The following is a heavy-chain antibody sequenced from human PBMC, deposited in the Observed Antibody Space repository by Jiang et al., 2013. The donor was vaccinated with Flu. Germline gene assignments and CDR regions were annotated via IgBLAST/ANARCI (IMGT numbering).Heavy chain of an antibody. Sequence: KPTQTLTLTCTFSGFSLSTSGVGVAWIRHAPRKGPGVACTHFWDDDKRFSPSLRSRLTISKDTSENQVVLILTNVDPVDTATYFCARTYNWNYAFHPSNFGMDVWGQGPRSPSP. CDR1: GFSLSTSGVG. J-gene: IGHJ6*02. V-gene: IGHV2-5*02. CDR3: ARTYNWNYAFHPSNFGMDV. CDR2: FWDDDK. D-gene: IGHD1-7*01.